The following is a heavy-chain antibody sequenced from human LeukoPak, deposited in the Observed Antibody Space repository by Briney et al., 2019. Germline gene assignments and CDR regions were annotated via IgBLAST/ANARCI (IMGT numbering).Heavy chain of an antibody. D-gene: IGHD3-3*01. J-gene: IGHJ4*02. V-gene: IGHV3-23*01. CDR1: GFTFSSYA. CDR3: AKDHITIFGVVTYLFDY. Sequence: GGSLRLSCAASGFTFSSYAMSWVRQAPGKGLEWVSAISGSGGCTYYADSVKGRFTISRDNSKNTLYLQMNSLRAEDTAVYHCAKDHITIFGVVTYLFDYWGQGTLVTVSS. CDR2: ISGSGGCT.